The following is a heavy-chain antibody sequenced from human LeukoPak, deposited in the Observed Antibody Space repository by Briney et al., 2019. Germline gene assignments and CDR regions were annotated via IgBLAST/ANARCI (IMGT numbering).Heavy chain of an antibody. CDR3: AKDSLYGDYVSFDY. D-gene: IGHD4-17*01. CDR1: GFTFSSYG. CDR2: ISYDGSNK. J-gene: IGHJ4*02. V-gene: IGHV3-30*18. Sequence: PGGSLRLSCAASGFTFSSYGMHWVRQAPGKGLEWVAVISYDGSNKYYADSVKGRFTISRDNSKNTLYLQMNSLRAEDTAVYYCAKDSLYGDYVSFDYWGQGTLVTVSS.